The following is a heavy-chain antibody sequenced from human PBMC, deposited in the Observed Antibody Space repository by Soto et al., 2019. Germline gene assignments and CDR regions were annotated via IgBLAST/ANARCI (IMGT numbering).Heavy chain of an antibody. CDR2: ISGSGGST. CDR3: AKGTDYGDPSLYYYYGMEV. V-gene: IGHV3-23*01. J-gene: IGHJ6*02. D-gene: IGHD4-17*01. CDR1: GFTFSSYA. Sequence: GGSLRLSCAASGFTFSSYAMSWVRQAPGKGLEWVSAISGSGGSTYYADSVKGRFTISRDNSKNTLYLQMNSLRAEDTAVYYCAKGTDYGDPSLYYYYGMEVWGQGTTVTVSS.